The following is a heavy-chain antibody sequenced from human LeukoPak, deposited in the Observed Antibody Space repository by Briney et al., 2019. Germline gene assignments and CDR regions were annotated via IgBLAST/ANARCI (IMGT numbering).Heavy chain of an antibody. CDR1: GFPFSSYS. Sequence: GSLRLSCAASGFPFSSYSLSWVRQAPGKGLEWVSAISGSGGSTYYADSVKGRFTISRDNSKNTLYLQMNSLRAEDTAVYYCAKAASMATITFFDYWGQGTLVTVSS. V-gene: IGHV3-23*01. CDR3: AKAASMATITFFDY. CDR2: ISGSGGST. J-gene: IGHJ4*02. D-gene: IGHD5-24*01.